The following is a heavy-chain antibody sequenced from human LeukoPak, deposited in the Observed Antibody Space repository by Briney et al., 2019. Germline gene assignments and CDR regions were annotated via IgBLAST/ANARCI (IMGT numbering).Heavy chain of an antibody. CDR1: GYTFTSYG. Sequence: ASVKVSCKASGYTFTSYGISWVRQAPGQGLEWMGWISAYNGNTNYAQKLQGRVTMTTDTSTSTAYMELRSLRSDDTAVYYCAREDGGYYGSGSYTNWFAPWGQGTLVTVSS. CDR3: AREDGGYYGSGSYTNWFAP. J-gene: IGHJ5*02. V-gene: IGHV1-18*01. D-gene: IGHD3-10*01. CDR2: ISAYNGNT.